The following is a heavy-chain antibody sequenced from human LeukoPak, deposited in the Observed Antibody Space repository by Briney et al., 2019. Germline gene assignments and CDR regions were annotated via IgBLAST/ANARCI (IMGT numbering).Heavy chain of an antibody. CDR2: INPSGGST. D-gene: IGHD6-19*01. V-gene: IGHV1-46*01. CDR1: GGTFSSYA. Sequence: AASVKVSCKASGGTFSSYAISWVRQAPGQGLEWMGIINPSGGSTSYAQKFQGRVTMTRDTSTSTVYMELSSLRSEDTAVYYCARGSGGSGWYVSAGLGFDYWGQGTLVTVSS. CDR3: ARGSGGSGWYVSAGLGFDY. J-gene: IGHJ4*02.